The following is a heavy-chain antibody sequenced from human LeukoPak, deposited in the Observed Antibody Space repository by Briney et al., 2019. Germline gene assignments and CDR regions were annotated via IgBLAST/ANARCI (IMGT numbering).Heavy chain of an antibody. V-gene: IGHV3-48*04. D-gene: IGHD6-19*01. CDR3: AILGIAVAGTGY. CDR1: GFTFSSYS. J-gene: IGHJ4*02. CDR2: MSSSTRTI. Sequence: GGSLRLSCAASGFTFSSYSMSWVRQAPGKGLEWVSYMSSSTRTIYYADSVKGRFTISRDNAKNSLYLQMNSLRAEDTAVYYCAILGIAVAGTGYWGQGTLVTVSS.